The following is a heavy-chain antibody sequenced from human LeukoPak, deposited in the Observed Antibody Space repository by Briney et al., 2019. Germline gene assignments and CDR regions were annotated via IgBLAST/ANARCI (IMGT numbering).Heavy chain of an antibody. CDR2: ISSSSSYI. V-gene: IGHV3-21*01. CDR1: GFTFSSYS. D-gene: IGHD3-22*01. Sequence: PGGSLRLSCAASGFTFSSYSMNWVRQAPGKGLEWVSSISSSSSYIYYADSVKGRFTISRDNAKNSLYLQMNSLRAEDTAVYFCARVVIVSGSKGNSYESSGFYSWFDPWGQGTLVTVSS. CDR3: ARVVIVSGSKGNSYESSGFYSWFDP. J-gene: IGHJ5*02.